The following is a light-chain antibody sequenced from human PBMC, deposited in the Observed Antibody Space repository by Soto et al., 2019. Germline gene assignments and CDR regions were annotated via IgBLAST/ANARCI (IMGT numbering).Light chain of an antibody. Sequence: DIQMTQSPSSLSASVGDRVTITCRASQTISSYLNWYQQKPGNAPKLLIYAASSLQSGVPSWFSGSGSGADFTLTISSLHREDFATYYCQQSYRTPNTFGQGTKLEIK. J-gene: IGKJ2*01. CDR2: AAS. CDR3: QQSYRTPNT. CDR1: QTISSY. V-gene: IGKV1-39*01.